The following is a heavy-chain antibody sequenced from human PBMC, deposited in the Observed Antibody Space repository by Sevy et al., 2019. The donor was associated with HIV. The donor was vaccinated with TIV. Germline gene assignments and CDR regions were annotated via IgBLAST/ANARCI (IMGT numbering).Heavy chain of an antibody. CDR3: ARVRSSGWYGGDSDAFDI. CDR2: MNTNRGNT. V-gene: IGHV1-8*01. D-gene: IGHD6-19*01. J-gene: IGHJ3*02. Sequence: ASVKVSCKASGYTFTSYDINWVRQATGQGLEWMGWMNTNRGNTGYAQKFQGRVTMTRNTSISTAYMELSSLRSEDTAVYYCARVRSSGWYGGDSDAFDIWGQGTMVTVSS. CDR1: GYTFTSYD.